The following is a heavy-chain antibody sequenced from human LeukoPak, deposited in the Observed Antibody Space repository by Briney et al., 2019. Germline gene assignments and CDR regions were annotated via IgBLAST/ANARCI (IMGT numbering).Heavy chain of an antibody. CDR2: INHSGST. CDR3: ARGKGLDY. J-gene: IGHJ4*02. Sequence: PSETLSLTCAVYGGSFSGYYWSWIRQPPGKGLEWIGEINHSGSTNYNPSLKSRVTISVDTSKNQFSLKLSSVTAAGTAVYYCARGKGLDYWGQGTLVTVSS. V-gene: IGHV4-34*01. D-gene: IGHD3-16*01. CDR1: GGSFSGYY.